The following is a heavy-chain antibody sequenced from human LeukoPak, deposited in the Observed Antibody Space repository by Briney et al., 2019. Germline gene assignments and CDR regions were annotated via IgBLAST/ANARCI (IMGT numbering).Heavy chain of an antibody. Sequence: SETLSLTCAVSGASITSGAYYWTWIRQHPGKGLEWIGHIFYNGATYYNPSLNSRVTLSVDTSETQFSLKLRSLTAADTAVYFCARGKTLRFDSFGQLESWGQGKLVTVSA. CDR1: GASITSGAYY. V-gene: IGHV4-31*11. J-gene: IGHJ4*02. CDR2: IFYNGAT. D-gene: IGHD3-22*01. CDR3: ARGKTLRFDSFGQLES.